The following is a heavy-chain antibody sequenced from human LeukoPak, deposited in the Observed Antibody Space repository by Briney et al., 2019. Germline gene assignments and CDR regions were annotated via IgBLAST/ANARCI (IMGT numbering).Heavy chain of an antibody. V-gene: IGHV4-34*01. Sequence: SETLSLTCAVYGGSFSGYYWSWIRQPPGKGLEWIGEINHSGSTNYNPSLKSRVTISVDTSKNQFSLKLSSVTAADTAVYYCARGGCTNGVCYGYWGQGTLVTVSS. J-gene: IGHJ4*02. CDR3: ARGGCTNGVCYGY. CDR2: INHSGST. D-gene: IGHD2-8*01. CDR1: GGSFSGYY.